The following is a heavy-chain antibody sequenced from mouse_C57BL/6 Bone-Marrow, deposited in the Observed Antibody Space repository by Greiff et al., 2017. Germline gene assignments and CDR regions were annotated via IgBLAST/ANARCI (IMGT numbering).Heavy chain of an antibody. V-gene: IGHV6-6*01. CDR1: GFTFSDAW. D-gene: IGHD2-4*01. CDR2: IRNKANNHAT. J-gene: IGHJ2*01. CDR3: TRLLYYEYGSYFDY. Sequence: EVKVVESGGGLVQPGGSMKLSCAASGFTFSDAWMDWVRQSPEKGLEWVAEIRNKANNHATYYAESVKGRFTISRDDSKSSVYLQMNSLRAEDTGIYYCTRLLYYEYGSYFDYWGQGTTLTVSS.